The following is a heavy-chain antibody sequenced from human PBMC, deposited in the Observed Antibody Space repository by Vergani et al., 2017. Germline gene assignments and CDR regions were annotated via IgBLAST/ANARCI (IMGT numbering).Heavy chain of an antibody. CDR3: ARLGGFCDSSSCYSNVDY. Sequence: EVQLLESGGGLVQPGGSLRLSCAASGFTFSSYAMSWVRQAPGKGLEWVSAISGSGGSTYYADSVKGRFTISRDNSKNTLYLQMNSLRAEDTAVYYCARLGGFCDSSSCYSNVDYWGQGTLVTVSS. J-gene: IGHJ4*02. CDR2: ISGSGGST. CDR1: GFTFSSYA. D-gene: IGHD3-22*01. V-gene: IGHV3-23*01.